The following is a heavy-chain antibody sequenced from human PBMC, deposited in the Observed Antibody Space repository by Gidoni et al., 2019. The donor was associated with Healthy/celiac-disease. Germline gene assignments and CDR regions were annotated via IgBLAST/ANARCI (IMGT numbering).Heavy chain of an antibody. CDR3: ARDEVYSSGWYRPNFDY. CDR2: IIPIFGTA. D-gene: IGHD6-19*01. J-gene: IGHJ4*02. V-gene: IGHV1-69*01. Sequence: QVQLVQSGAEVKKPGSSVKVSCKASGGTFSSYAISWVRQAPGQGLEWMGGIIPIFGTANYAQKFQGRVTITADEFTSTAYMELSSLRSEDTAVYYCARDEVYSSGWYRPNFDYWGQGTLVTVSS. CDR1: GGTFSSYA.